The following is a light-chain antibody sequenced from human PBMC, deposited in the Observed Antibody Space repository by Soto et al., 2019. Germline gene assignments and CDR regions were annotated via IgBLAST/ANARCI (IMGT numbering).Light chain of an antibody. CDR3: SSYAGSSNV. J-gene: IGLJ1*01. Sequence: QSVLTQPPSASGTPGQRVTISCSGSSSDVGGYNYVPWYQQHPGKAPKLMIYEVNKRPSGVPDRFSGSKSGNTASLTVSGLQAEDEADYYCSSYAGSSNVFGTGTKVTVL. V-gene: IGLV2-8*01. CDR2: EVN. CDR1: SSDVGGYNY.